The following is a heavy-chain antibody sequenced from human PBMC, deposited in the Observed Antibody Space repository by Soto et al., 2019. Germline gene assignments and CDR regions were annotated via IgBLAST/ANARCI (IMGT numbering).Heavy chain of an antibody. CDR1: GGSFSGYY. J-gene: IGHJ4*02. Sequence: SETLCLTCAVYGGSFSGYYWSWIRQPPGKGLEWIGEINHSGSTNYNPSLKSRVTISVDTSKNQFSLKLSSVTAADTAVYYCASFGYIAAAGYYFDYWGQGTLVTVSS. V-gene: IGHV4-34*01. D-gene: IGHD6-13*01. CDR3: ASFGYIAAAGYYFDY. CDR2: INHSGST.